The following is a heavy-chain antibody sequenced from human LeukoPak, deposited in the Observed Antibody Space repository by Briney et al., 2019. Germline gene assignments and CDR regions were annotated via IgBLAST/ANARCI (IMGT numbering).Heavy chain of an antibody. J-gene: IGHJ4*02. CDR1: GGSISSYY. Sequence: SETLSLTCTVSGGSISSYYWSWIRQPPGKGLEWIGYIYYSGSTNYNPSLKSRVTISVDTSKNQFSLKLSSVTAADTAVYYCAVYYYDSSGYYQFDYWGQGTLVTVSS. D-gene: IGHD3-22*01. CDR3: AVYYYDSSGYYQFDY. V-gene: IGHV4-59*12. CDR2: IYYSGST.